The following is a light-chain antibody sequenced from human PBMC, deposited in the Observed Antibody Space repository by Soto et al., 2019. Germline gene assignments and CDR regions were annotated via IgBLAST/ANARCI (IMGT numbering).Light chain of an antibody. Sequence: EIVLTQSPGTLSLSPGESATLLCRASQFIHSRFLAWYLQKPGQAPRLLIYAASSMATGITDRFSGSGSGTDFTLTITPLEPDDFVVYFCQQYDSSPITFGQGTRLEIK. V-gene: IGKV3-20*01. J-gene: IGKJ5*01. CDR3: QQYDSSPIT. CDR2: AAS. CDR1: QFIHSRF.